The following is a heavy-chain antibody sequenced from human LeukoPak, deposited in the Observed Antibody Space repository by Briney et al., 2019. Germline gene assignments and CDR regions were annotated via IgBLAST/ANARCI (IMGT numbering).Heavy chain of an antibody. J-gene: IGHJ4*02. CDR3: AKDKETY. CDR1: GFTFSSYG. V-gene: IGHV3-30*18. CDR2: ISYDGSNK. Sequence: PGGSLRLSCAASGFTFSSYGMHWVRQAPGKGLEWVAVISYDGSNKYYADSVKGRFTISRDNSKNTLYLQMNSLRAEDTALYYCAKDKETYWGQGTLVTVAS.